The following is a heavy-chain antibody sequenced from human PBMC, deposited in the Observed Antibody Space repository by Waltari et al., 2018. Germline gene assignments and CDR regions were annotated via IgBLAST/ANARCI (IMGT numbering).Heavy chain of an antibody. Sequence: EVQLVESGGGLVQPGGSLRLSCAASGFTFSPFWMHWVRQAPGKGLVWGASINREGSGTNYADSVRDRFTISRDNAKNTLYLQRNNLRAEDTAMYYCARGWGGHVDYWGQGTLVTVSS. D-gene: IGHD3-16*01. CDR2: INREGSGT. V-gene: IGHV3-74*02. CDR3: ARGWGGHVDY. CDR1: GFTFSPFW. J-gene: IGHJ4*02.